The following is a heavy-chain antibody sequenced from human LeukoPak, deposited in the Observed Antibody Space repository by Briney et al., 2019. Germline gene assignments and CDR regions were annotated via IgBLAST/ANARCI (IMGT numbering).Heavy chain of an antibody. CDR1: GFTFSSYS. V-gene: IGHV3-21*01. CDR3: AKLGYCSSTSCYIARDDAFDI. J-gene: IGHJ3*02. CDR2: ISSSSSYI. Sequence: PGGSLRLSCAASGFTFSSYSMNWVRQAPGKGLEWVSSISSSSSYIYYADSVKGRFTISRDNAKNSLYLQMNSLRAEDTAVYYCAKLGYCSSTSCYIARDDAFDIWGQGTMVTVSS. D-gene: IGHD2-2*02.